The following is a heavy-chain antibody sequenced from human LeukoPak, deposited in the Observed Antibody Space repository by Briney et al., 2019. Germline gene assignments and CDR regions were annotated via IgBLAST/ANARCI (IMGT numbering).Heavy chain of an antibody. CDR2: IYYSGST. Sequence: PSETLSLTCTVSGGSISSYYWSWTRQPPGKGLEWIGYIYYSGSTNYNPSLKSRVTISVDTSKNQFSLKLSSVTAADTAVYYCAREPYYYYMDVWGKGTTVTVSS. J-gene: IGHJ6*03. V-gene: IGHV4-59*01. CDR3: AREPYYYYMDV. CDR1: GGSISSYY.